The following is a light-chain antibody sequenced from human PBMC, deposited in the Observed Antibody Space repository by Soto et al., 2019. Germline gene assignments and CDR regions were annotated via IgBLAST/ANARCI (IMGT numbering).Light chain of an antibody. CDR2: DVS. Sequence: QSALTQPASVSGSPGQSMTISCTGTNSDVGAYNYFSWYQHYPGKAPKRIIYDVSNRPSGVFDRFSGSKSGNTASLTIAGLQTEDEADDYCSSYTSGTSVVFGGGTKLTV. V-gene: IGLV2-14*01. CDR1: NSDVGAYNY. CDR3: SSYTSGTSVV. J-gene: IGLJ2*01.